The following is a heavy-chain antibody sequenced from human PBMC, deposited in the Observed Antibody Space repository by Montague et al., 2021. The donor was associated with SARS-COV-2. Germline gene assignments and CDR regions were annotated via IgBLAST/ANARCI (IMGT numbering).Heavy chain of an antibody. CDR3: ARPLVRGVPKAFDI. J-gene: IGHJ3*02. D-gene: IGHD3-10*01. V-gene: IGHV4-39*01. Sequence: SETLSLTCTVSGGSITRNYYWGWIRQPPGKGLEWVGNIYYSGTTFINPSLKSRVTISVDACKNQFSLNLTSVTAADTAVYYCARPLVRGVPKAFDIWGQGALVIVSS. CDR1: GGSITRNYY. CDR2: IYYSGTT.